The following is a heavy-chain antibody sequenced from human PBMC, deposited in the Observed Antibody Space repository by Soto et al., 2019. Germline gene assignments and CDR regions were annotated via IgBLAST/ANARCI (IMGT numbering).Heavy chain of an antibody. V-gene: IGHV1-69*12. CDR3: ASMWEGDNPYYFDY. D-gene: IGHD1-26*01. CDR1: GGTFSSYA. J-gene: IGHJ4*02. CDR2: IIPIFGTA. Sequence: QVQLVQSGAEVKKPGSSVKVSCKASGGTFSSYAISWVRQAPGHGLEWMGGIIPIFGTANYAQKFQGRVTITADESTSTAYMELSSLRSEDTAVNHCASMWEGDNPYYFDYWGQGTLVTVSS.